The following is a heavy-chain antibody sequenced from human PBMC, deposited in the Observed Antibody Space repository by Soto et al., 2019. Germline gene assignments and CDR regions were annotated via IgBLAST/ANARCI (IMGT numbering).Heavy chain of an antibody. J-gene: IGHJ5*02. CDR3: ARASPGICGGEHCYRLDSWFEL. D-gene: IGHD2-21*01. V-gene: IGHV1-69*01. CDR1: GGPFRNFG. Sequence: QGQLVQSGAEVRKPGSSVKVSCKASGGPFRNFGVTWVRQAPGQGLEWMGAIIPIFGTPKYAQKFQGRVTITADESTGTSYLEVGNLRCEDSAVYYCARASPGICGGEHCYRLDSWFELWGQGTLVTVSS. CDR2: IIPIFGTP.